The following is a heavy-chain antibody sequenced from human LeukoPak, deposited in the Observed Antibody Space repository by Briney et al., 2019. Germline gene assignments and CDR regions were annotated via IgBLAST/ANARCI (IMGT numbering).Heavy chain of an antibody. CDR3: ARGLEYYDSSGYGVDI. J-gene: IGHJ3*02. CDR2: IIPIFGTA. CDR1: GGTFSSYA. Sequence: SVKVSCKASGGTFSSYAIGWVRQAPGQGLEWMGGIIPIFGTANYARKFQGRVTITADESTSTAYMELSSLRSEDTAVYYCARGLEYYDSSGYGVDIWGQGTMVTVSS. V-gene: IGHV1-69*13. D-gene: IGHD3-22*01.